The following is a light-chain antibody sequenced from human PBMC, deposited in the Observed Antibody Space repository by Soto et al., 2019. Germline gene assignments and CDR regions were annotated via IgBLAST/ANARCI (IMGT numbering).Light chain of an antibody. V-gene: IGKV1-5*03. Sequence: DIQMTQSPSTLSASVGDRVTITCRASQTINNWLAWYQHKPGKAPKFLIYRVSTLESGVPSRFIGAGSGTEFSHTISSRQPDDFGTYYCQQYNSYPWTFGQGNKVEIK. CDR1: QTINNW. CDR3: QQYNSYPWT. J-gene: IGKJ1*01. CDR2: RVS.